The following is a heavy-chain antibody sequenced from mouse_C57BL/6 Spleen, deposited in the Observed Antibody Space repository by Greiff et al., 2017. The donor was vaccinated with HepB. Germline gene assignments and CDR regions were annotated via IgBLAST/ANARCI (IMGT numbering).Heavy chain of an antibody. Sequence: VQLQQPGAELVRPGSSVKLSCKASGYTFTSYWMDWVKQRPGQGLEWIGNIYPSDSETHYNQKFKDKATLTVDKSSSTAYMQLSSLTSEDSAVYYCASGGSSYFYAMDYWGQGTSVTVSS. V-gene: IGHV1-61*01. CDR2: IYPSDSET. CDR3: ASGGSSYFYAMDY. J-gene: IGHJ4*01. CDR1: GYTFTSYW. D-gene: IGHD1-1*01.